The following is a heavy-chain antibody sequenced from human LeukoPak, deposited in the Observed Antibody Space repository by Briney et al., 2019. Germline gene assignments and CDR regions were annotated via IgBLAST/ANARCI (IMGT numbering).Heavy chain of an antibody. CDR3: ARGDYGGNSGHFDY. V-gene: IGHV3-23*01. Sequence: PGGSLRLSCAASGFTFSSYAMSWVRQAPGKGLEWVSAISGSGGSTYYADSVKGRFTISRDNSKNTLYLQMNSLRAEDTAVYYCARGDYGGNSGHFDYWGQGTLVTVSS. D-gene: IGHD4-23*01. J-gene: IGHJ4*02. CDR2: ISGSGGST. CDR1: GFTFSSYA.